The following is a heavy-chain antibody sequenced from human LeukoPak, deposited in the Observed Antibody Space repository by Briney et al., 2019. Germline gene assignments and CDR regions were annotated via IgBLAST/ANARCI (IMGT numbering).Heavy chain of an antibody. CDR2: INPSGGST. CDR1: GYTFTSYY. D-gene: IGHD5-12*01. V-gene: IGHV1-46*01. CDR3: ARTISDWYFDL. J-gene: IGHJ2*01. Sequence: ASVKVSCKASGYTFTSYYMHWVRQAPGQGLEWMGIINPSGGSTSYAQKFQGRVTMTRDTSTSTVYMDLSSLRSEDTAVYYCARTISDWYFDLWGRGTLVTVSS.